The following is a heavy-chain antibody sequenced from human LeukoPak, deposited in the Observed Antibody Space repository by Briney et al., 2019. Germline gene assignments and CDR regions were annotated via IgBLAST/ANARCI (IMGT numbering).Heavy chain of an antibody. J-gene: IGHJ4*02. Sequence: GGSLRLSCAASGIILSSYWMSWVRQAPGKGLEWVANIKQDGSEKWYVDSVKGRFTISRDNAKNSLYLQMNSLRVEDTAVYYCARAKLDIVVVVAAFDYWGQGTLVTVSS. CDR2: IKQDGSEK. D-gene: IGHD2-15*01. V-gene: IGHV3-7*03. CDR3: ARAKLDIVVVVAAFDY. CDR1: GIILSSYW.